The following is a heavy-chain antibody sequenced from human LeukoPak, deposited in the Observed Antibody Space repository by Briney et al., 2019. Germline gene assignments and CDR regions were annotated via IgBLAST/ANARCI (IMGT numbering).Heavy chain of an antibody. D-gene: IGHD3-10*01. CDR2: IIPIFGTA. V-gene: IGHV1-69*13. CDR3: AISAGSYPGWVP. J-gene: IGHJ5*02. CDR1: GGTFSSYV. Sequence: SVKVSCTASGGTFSSYVISWVRQAPGQGLEWMGGIIPIFGTANYAQKFQGRVTITADESTSTAYMELSSLRSEDTAVYYCAISAGSYPGWVPWGQGTLVTVSS.